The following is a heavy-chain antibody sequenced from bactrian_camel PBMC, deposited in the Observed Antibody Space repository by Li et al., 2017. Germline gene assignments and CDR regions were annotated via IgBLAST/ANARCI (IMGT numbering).Heavy chain of an antibody. J-gene: IGHJ4*01. V-gene: IGHV3S31*01. Sequence: VQLVESGGGLVQPGKSLRLSCAASGFTFSNSAMGWVRQAPGKGLEWVSIIDGYGGTTYYADSVQGRFTISRDNAENTLYLQMSSLKTEDTAVYYCAVLGGIISELRYWGQGTQVTVS. CDR3: AVLGGIISELRY. CDR2: IDGYGGTT. CDR1: GFTFSNSA.